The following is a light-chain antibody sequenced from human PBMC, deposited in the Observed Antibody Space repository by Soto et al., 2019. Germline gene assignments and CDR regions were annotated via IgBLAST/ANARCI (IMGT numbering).Light chain of an antibody. Sequence: EVVMTQSPATLSVSPGERATLSCRASQSVNYYLAWYQQKPGQPPRLLIHGAHTRATGIPARFSGSGSGTDFPLIIDSLHSEDFAVYYCQQYNNWSSYTLGQGTKLEIK. V-gene: IGKV3-15*01. CDR1: QSVNYY. CDR2: GAH. CDR3: QQYNNWSSYT. J-gene: IGKJ2*01.